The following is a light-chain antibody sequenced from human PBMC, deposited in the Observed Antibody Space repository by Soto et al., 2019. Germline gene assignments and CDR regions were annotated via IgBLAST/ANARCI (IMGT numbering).Light chain of an antibody. V-gene: IGKV3-20*01. CDR1: QSITSGY. CDR2: GAF. CDR3: QQYGSSPRT. J-gene: IGKJ1*01. Sequence: VLTQPPATLSLSPGERATLSCRASQSITSGYLAWYQHKPGQAPRLLIYGAFKRATGIPDRFSGSGSGTDFTLTISRMEPEDFAVYCCQQYGSSPRTFGQGTKVDIK.